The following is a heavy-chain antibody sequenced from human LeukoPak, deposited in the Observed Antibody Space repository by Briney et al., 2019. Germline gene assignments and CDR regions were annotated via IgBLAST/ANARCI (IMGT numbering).Heavy chain of an antibody. CDR1: GGSISSSSYY. V-gene: IGHV4-39*01. CDR2: IYYSGST. CDR3: ASAKYNWNYVDYYYYYMDV. D-gene: IGHD1-7*01. J-gene: IGHJ6*03. Sequence: SETLSLTCTVSGGSISSSSYYWGWIRQPPGKGLEWIGSIYYSGSTYYNPSLKSRVTISVDTSKNQFSLKLSSVTAADTAVYYCASAKYNWNYVDYYYYYMDVWGKGTTVAVSS.